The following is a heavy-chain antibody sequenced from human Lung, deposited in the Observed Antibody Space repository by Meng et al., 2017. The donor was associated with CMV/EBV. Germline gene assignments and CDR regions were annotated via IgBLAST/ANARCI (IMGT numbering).Heavy chain of an antibody. J-gene: IGHJ5*02. CDR2: ISSRGTTI. CDR3: ARDLAPFDP. V-gene: IGHV3-11*04. CDR1: GFTFSDYY. D-gene: IGHD3-16*01. Sequence: GESLKISCVTTGFTFSDYYMSWIRQAPGKGLEWLSSISSRGTTIYDADSVRGRFIISRDNAKNSLYLQMNSLRVDDTAVYYCARDLAPFDPRGQGTLVTVSS.